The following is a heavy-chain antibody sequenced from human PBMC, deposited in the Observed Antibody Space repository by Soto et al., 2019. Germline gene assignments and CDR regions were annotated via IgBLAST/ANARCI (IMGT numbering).Heavy chain of an antibody. D-gene: IGHD3-9*01. J-gene: IGHJ4*02. CDR3: ARGRRYFDWLNSRAYYFDY. Sequence: SETLSLTCTVSGGSISSGGYYWSWIRQHPGKGLEWIGYIYYSGSTYYNPSLKSRVTISVDTSKNQFSLKLSSVTAADTAVYYCARGRRYFDWLNSRAYYFDYWGQGTLVTVSS. CDR1: GGSISSGGYY. CDR2: IYYSGST. V-gene: IGHV4-31*03.